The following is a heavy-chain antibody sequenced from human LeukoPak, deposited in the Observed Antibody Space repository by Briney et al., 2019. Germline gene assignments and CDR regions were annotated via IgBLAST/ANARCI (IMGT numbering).Heavy chain of an antibody. J-gene: IGHJ4*02. V-gene: IGHV1-69*05. CDR3: ARGGYSYGYFDY. Sequence: GSSVKVSCKASGGTFSSYAISWVRQAPRQGLEWMGRIIPIFGTANYAQKFQGRVTITTDESTSTAYMELSSLRSEDTAVYYCARGGYSYGYFDYWGQGTLVTVSS. D-gene: IGHD5-18*01. CDR2: IIPIFGTA. CDR1: GGTFSSYA.